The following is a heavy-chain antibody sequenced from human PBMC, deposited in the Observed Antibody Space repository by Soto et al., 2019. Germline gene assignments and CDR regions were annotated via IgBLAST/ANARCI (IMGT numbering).Heavy chain of an antibody. CDR2: INGGNGNT. D-gene: IGHD3-22*01. Sequence: ASVKASCKASGYTFTSYGMHWVRQAPGQRLEWMGWINGGNGNTKYSQKFQGRVTITRDTSASTAYVELSSLRSEDTAVYYCARDYDTSGYPRYYFDYWGQGTLVTVSS. V-gene: IGHV1-3*01. CDR3: ARDYDTSGYPRYYFDY. J-gene: IGHJ4*02. CDR1: GYTFTSYG.